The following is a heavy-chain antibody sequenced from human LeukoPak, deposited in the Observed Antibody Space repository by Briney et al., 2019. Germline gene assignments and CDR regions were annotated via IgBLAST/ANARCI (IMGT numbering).Heavy chain of an antibody. D-gene: IGHD2-15*01. CDR3: ARVYCSGGSCYIGGSNSFDY. Sequence: WGSLRLSCAASRFTFDDFGLSWVRQAPGKGLEWVSGISWSGGNTRYVDSVKGRFTISRDNAKNSLYLQMNSLRAEDTALYYCARVYCSGGSCYIGGSNSFDYWGQGTLVTVSS. V-gene: IGHV3-20*04. CDR1: RFTFDDFG. CDR2: ISWSGGNT. J-gene: IGHJ4*02.